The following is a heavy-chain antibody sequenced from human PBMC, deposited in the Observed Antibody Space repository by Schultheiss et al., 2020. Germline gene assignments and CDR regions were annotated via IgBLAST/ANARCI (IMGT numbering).Heavy chain of an antibody. Sequence: GGSLRLSCAASGFTFSSYGMHWVSQAPGKGLEWVAVIWYDGSNKYYADSVKGRFTISRDNSKNTLYLQMNSLRAEDTAVYYCARDLKYCSGGSCLYYYYGMDVWGKGTTVTVSS. D-gene: IGHD2-15*01. CDR2: IWYDGSNK. CDR3: ARDLKYCSGGSCLYYYYGMDV. V-gene: IGHV3-33*01. J-gene: IGHJ6*04. CDR1: GFTFSSYG.